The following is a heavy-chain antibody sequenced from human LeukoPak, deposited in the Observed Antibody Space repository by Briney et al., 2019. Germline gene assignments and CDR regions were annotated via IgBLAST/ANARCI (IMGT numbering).Heavy chain of an antibody. Sequence: GGSLRLSCAASGFTFSSYEMNWVRQAPGKGLEWVSYISSSGSTIYYADSMKGRFTISRDNSKNTLYLHINSLRPEDTALYYCVKDNPLDCWGQGTLVIVSS. CDR3: VKDNPLDC. CDR1: GFTFSSYE. J-gene: IGHJ4*02. CDR2: ISSSGSTI. V-gene: IGHV3-48*03. D-gene: IGHD1-14*01.